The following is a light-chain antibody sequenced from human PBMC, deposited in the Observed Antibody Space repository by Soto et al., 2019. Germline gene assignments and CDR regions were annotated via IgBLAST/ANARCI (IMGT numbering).Light chain of an antibody. CDR2: SAF. Sequence: DIQVTQSPSTLSASIGDRVTITCRASQNIVGFLNWYQQKPVEAPRLLVYSAFRIQSGVPSRFNASGSGTDFTLSISSLQPEDFSTYYCQQGSTHPITFGLGTRLEIK. CDR1: QNIVGF. J-gene: IGKJ5*01. CDR3: QQGSTHPIT. V-gene: IGKV1-39*01.